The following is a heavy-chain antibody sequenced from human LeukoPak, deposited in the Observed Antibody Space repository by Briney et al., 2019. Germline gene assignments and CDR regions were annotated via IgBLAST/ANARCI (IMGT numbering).Heavy chain of an antibody. CDR1: GYTFTSYD. Sequence: APVKVSCKASGYTFTSYDIHWVRQATGQGLERMGWMNPNSGNTGYAQKFQGRVTMTRNTSISTAYMELSSLRSEDTAVYYCVIDSSSWYNYFDPWGQGTLVTVSS. CDR2: MNPNSGNT. J-gene: IGHJ5*02. CDR3: VIDSSSWYNYFDP. D-gene: IGHD6-13*01. V-gene: IGHV1-8*01.